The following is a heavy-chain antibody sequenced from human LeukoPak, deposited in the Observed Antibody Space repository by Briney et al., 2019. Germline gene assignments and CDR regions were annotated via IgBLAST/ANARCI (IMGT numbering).Heavy chain of an antibody. D-gene: IGHD6-19*01. CDR2: INQSGRT. V-gene: IGHV4-34*01. CDR3: ARHKGEAGAIAVSGVDLYSYYYYMDV. J-gene: IGHJ6*03. CDR1: GGSFSGYY. Sequence: SETLSLTCAVYGGSFSGYYWSWIRQPPGKGLEWIGEINQSGRTNYNPSLKSRVTMSLDTSKNQFSLKLRSVTAADTAVYYCARHKGEAGAIAVSGVDLYSYYYYMDVWGKGTTVTISS.